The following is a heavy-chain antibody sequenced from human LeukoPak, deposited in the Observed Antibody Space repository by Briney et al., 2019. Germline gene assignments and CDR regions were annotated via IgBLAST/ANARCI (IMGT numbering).Heavy chain of an antibody. D-gene: IGHD3-10*01. Sequence: PSETLSLTCAVYGGSFSGYYWSWIRQPPGKGLERIGEINHSGSANYNPSLKSRVTISVDTSKNQFSLKLSSVTAADTAVYYCARGLRVLWFGELFAVPFDPWGQGTLVTVSS. J-gene: IGHJ5*02. CDR2: INHSGSA. CDR1: GGSFSGYY. V-gene: IGHV4-34*01. CDR3: ARGLRVLWFGELFAVPFDP.